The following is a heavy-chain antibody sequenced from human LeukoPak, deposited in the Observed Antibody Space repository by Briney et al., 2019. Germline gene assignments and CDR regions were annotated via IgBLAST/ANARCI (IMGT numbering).Heavy chain of an antibody. J-gene: IGHJ4*02. CDR3: ARRENCGGDCYSGEFDF. D-gene: IGHD2-21*02. CDR2: IYPGDSDT. Sequence: GESLKISCKGSGYSFSNYWIAWVRQMPGKGLEWMGFIYPGDSDTRYSPSFQGQVTISADKSISTAYLQWSSLKASDTAMYYCARRENCGGDCYSGEFDFWSQGTLATVSS. V-gene: IGHV5-51*01. CDR1: GYSFSNYW.